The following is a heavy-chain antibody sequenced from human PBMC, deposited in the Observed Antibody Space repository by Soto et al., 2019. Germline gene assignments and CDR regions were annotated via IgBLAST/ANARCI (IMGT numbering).Heavy chain of an antibody. CDR3: ARGGGRGYNELDP. Sequence: QVQLVQSGAEVKKPGASVKVSCKASGYTFTAYYMHWVRQAPGQGLEWMGWINPNSGGTYHAQNFQGSVTMTRDTSPTTAYMELASLSSDDTAVYYCARGGGRGYNELDPWGHGTLVIVSS. CDR2: INPNSGGT. J-gene: IGHJ5*02. V-gene: IGHV1-2*02. CDR1: GYTFTAYY. D-gene: IGHD5-12*01.